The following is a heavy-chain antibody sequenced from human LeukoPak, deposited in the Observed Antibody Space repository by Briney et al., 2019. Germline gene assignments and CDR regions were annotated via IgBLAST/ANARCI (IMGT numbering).Heavy chain of an antibody. CDR3: ARVPSGTYYMDV. V-gene: IGHV1-46*01. Sequence: ASVKLSCKASEDTLASYYMHWVRHAPGQGLEWMGRIHPSGGTTAYAQKFQDGVTMPRHTPTSTVYSAVSSRISKDTAMLYCARVPSGTYYMDVWGKGPTVTISS. D-gene: IGHD1-1*01. CDR2: IHPSGGTT. J-gene: IGHJ6*03. CDR1: EDTLASYY.